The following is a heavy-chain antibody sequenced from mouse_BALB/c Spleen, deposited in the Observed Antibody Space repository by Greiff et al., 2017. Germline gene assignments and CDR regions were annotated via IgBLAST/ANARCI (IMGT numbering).Heavy chain of an antibody. J-gene: IGHJ3*01. CDR3: ASPHYYGSSSFAY. V-gene: IGHV1S135*01. Sequence: EVQLQQSGPELVKPGASVKVSCKASGYAFTSYNMYWVKQSHGKSLEWIGYIDPYNGGTRYNQKFKGKATLTVDKSSSTAYMHLNSLTSEDSAVYYCASPHYYGSSSFAYWGQGTLVTVSA. CDR2: IDPYNGGT. D-gene: IGHD1-1*01. CDR1: GYAFTSYN.